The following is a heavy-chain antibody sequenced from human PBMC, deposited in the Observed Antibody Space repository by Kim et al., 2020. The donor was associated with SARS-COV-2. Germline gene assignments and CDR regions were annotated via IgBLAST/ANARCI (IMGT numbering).Heavy chain of an antibody. J-gene: IGHJ4*02. CDR2: FDPEDGET. Sequence: ASVKVSCKVSGYTLTELSMHWVRQAPGKGLEWMGGFDPEDGETIYAQKFQGRVTMTEDTSTDTAYMELSSLRSEDTAVYYCATDKIAVAGTDYWGREPWSPSPQ. CDR1: GYTLTELS. CDR3: ATDKIAVAGTDY. D-gene: IGHD6-19*01. V-gene: IGHV1-24*01.